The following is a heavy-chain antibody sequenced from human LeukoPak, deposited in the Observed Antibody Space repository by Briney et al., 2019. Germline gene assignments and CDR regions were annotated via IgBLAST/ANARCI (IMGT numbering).Heavy chain of an antibody. D-gene: IGHD2-15*01. Sequence: SETLSLTCAVSGYSISSGYFWGWIRQPSGKGLEWIASMYHRGRTYHNPSLKSRATISVDRSKNQFSLKLSSVTAADTAVYYCARDADILAAFDIWGQGTMVTVSS. CDR1: GYSISSGYF. CDR2: MYHRGRT. V-gene: IGHV4-38-2*02. CDR3: ARDADILAAFDI. J-gene: IGHJ3*02.